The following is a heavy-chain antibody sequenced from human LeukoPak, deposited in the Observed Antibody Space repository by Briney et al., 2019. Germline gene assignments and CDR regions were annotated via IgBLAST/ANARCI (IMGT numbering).Heavy chain of an antibody. D-gene: IGHD2-15*01. V-gene: IGHV3-23*01. J-gene: IGHJ4*02. Sequence: PGGSLRLSCAASGFTFSSYAMSWVRQAPGKGLEWVSAISGSGGSTYYADSVKGRFTISRDNYKNTLYLQMNSLRAEDTAVYYCAKGKGGSCYSTSDYWGQGTLVTVSS. CDR3: AKGKGGSCYSTSDY. CDR1: GFTFSSYA. CDR2: ISGSGGST.